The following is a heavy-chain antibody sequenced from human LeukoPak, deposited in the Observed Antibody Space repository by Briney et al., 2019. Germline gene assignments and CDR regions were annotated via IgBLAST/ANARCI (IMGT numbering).Heavy chain of an antibody. J-gene: IGHJ3*02. CDR2: IYYSGST. D-gene: IGHD5-12*01. V-gene: IGHV4-59*01. Sequence: SETLSLTCTVSGGSISSYYWSWLRQPPGKGLEWIGYIYYSGSTNYNPSLKSRVTISVDTSKNQFSLKLSSVTAADTAVYYCARAEIVGVFDIWGQGTMVTVSS. CDR3: ARAEIVGVFDI. CDR1: GGSISSYY.